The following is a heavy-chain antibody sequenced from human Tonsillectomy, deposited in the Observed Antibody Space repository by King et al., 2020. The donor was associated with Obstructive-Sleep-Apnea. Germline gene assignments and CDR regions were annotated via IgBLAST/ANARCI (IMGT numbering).Heavy chain of an antibody. D-gene: IGHD3-22*01. V-gene: IGHV4-34*01. Sequence: VQLQQWGAGLFKPSETLSLTCAVYGGSFSGYYWSWIRQPPGKGLEWIGEINHSGSTNYNPSLKSRVTISVDTSKNQFSLKLSSVTAADTAVYYCARGREGYYDSSGYYYYWGHGTLVTVSS. J-gene: IGHJ4*01. CDR3: ARGREGYYDSSGYYYY. CDR2: INHSGST. CDR1: GGSFSGYY.